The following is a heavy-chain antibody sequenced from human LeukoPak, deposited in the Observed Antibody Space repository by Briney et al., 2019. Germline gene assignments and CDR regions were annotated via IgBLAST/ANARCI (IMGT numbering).Heavy chain of an antibody. V-gene: IGHV3-30-3*01. Sequence: GGSLRLSCAASGFTFSNAWMSWVRQAPGKGLEWVAVISYDGSNKYYADSVKGRFTISRDNSKNTLYLQMNSLRAEDTAVYYCARDLAPIAAAGTGGSDYWGQGTLVTVSS. CDR3: ARDLAPIAAAGTGGSDY. CDR2: ISYDGSNK. D-gene: IGHD6-13*01. CDR1: GFTFSNAW. J-gene: IGHJ4*02.